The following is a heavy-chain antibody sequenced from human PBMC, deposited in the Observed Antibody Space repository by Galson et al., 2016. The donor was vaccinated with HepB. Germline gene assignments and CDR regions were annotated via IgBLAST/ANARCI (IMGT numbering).Heavy chain of an antibody. D-gene: IGHD3-9*01. V-gene: IGHV3-48*01. CDR3: VRDHDWAFDY. J-gene: IGHJ4*02. CDR1: GFTFSDYA. Sequence: SLRLSCAASGFTFSDYAMNWVRQAPGKGLEWISHNSRENNRIDYADSVKGRFTVSRDNGKNSLYLQMNRLRAEDTAVYYCVRDHDWAFDYWGQGLLVTVSS. CDR2: NSRENNRI.